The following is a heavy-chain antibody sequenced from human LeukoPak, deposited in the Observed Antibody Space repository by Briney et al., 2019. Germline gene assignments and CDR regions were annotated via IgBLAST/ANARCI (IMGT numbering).Heavy chain of an antibody. CDR2: INAGNGNT. CDR3: ARGTTDYYYYGMDV. Sequence: GASVKVSCKASGYTFTSYAMHWGGQAPGQRLGGMGWINAGNGNTKYSQKFQGRVTITRDTSASTAYMELSSLRSEDTAVYYCARGTTDYYYYGMDVWGQGTTVTVSS. V-gene: IGHV1-3*01. J-gene: IGHJ6*02. CDR1: GYTFTSYA. D-gene: IGHD4-11*01.